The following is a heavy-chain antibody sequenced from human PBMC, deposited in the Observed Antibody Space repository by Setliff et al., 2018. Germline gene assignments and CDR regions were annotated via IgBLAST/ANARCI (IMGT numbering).Heavy chain of an antibody. CDR2: IYDSGSS. V-gene: IGHV4-39*01. Sequence: PSETLSLTCTDSGGSVSNSGFFWGWLRQAPGKGLEWIGNIYDSGSSNHNASLKSRLIITRDTSKNHISLKLTSVTAADTAVYYCGRGFSRIEGWGNWFDPWGQGILVTVSS. D-gene: IGHD2-15*01. CDR1: GGSVSNSGFF. CDR3: GRGFSRIEGWGNWFDP. J-gene: IGHJ5*02.